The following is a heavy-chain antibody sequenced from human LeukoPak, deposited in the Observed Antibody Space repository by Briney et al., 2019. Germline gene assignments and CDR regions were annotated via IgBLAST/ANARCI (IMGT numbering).Heavy chain of an antibody. Sequence: ASVKVSCKASGYTFTGYYMHWVRQAPGQGLEWMGWINPNSGGTNYAQKFQGRVTMTRDTSISTAYMELSRLRSDDTAVYYCARAYYDYVWGSYRSPAPSDYWGQGTLVTVSS. CDR2: INPNSGGT. D-gene: IGHD3-16*02. J-gene: IGHJ4*02. CDR3: ARAYYDYVWGSYRSPAPSDY. V-gene: IGHV1-2*02. CDR1: GYTFTGYY.